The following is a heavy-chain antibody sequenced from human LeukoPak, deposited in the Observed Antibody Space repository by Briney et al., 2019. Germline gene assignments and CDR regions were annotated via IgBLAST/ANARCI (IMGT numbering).Heavy chain of an antibody. CDR2: ISASGYNT. J-gene: IGHJ4*02. V-gene: IGHV3-23*01. Sequence: PGGSLRLSCGASGFTFSSYAMSWVRQAPGKGLEWVSIISASGYNTYYADSVEGRFTISRDNSKNTLSLQMNSLRAEDTAVYYCAKSLRRDSYELLDHWGQGTLVTDSS. CDR1: GFTFSSYA. D-gene: IGHD5-18*01. CDR3: AKSLRRDSYELLDH.